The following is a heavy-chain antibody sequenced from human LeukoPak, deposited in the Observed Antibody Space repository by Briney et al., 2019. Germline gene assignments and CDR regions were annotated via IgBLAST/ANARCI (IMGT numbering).Heavy chain of an antibody. J-gene: IGHJ4*02. Sequence: TGGSLRLSCAASGFTFSSYTMNWVRQAPGKGLEWVSSVSSSNSYIYYADSVKGRFTISRDNAKNSLYLQMNSLRAEDTAVYYCASYYDILGIDYWGQGTLVTVSS. CDR2: VSSSNSYI. D-gene: IGHD3-9*01. CDR3: ASYYDILGIDY. CDR1: GFTFSSYT. V-gene: IGHV3-21*01.